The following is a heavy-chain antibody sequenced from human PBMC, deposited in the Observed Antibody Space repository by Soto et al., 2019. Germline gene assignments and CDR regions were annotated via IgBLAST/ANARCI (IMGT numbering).Heavy chain of an antibody. CDR1: GYTFTSYA. D-gene: IGHD4-17*01. CDR2: INAGNGNT. CDR3: ARSRDYGYYYGMDV. J-gene: IGHJ6*02. V-gene: IGHV1-3*01. Sequence: QVQLVQSGAEVKKPGASVKVSCKASGYTFTSYAMHWVRQAPGQRLEWMGWINAGNGNTKYSQKFQGRVTITRATSASTAYMELSSLRSEDTAVYYCARSRDYGYYYGMDVWGQGTTVTVSS.